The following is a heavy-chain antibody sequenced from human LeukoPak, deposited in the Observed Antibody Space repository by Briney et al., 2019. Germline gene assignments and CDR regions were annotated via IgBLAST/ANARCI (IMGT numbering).Heavy chain of an antibody. CDR1: GFTFSSYG. D-gene: IGHD3-22*01. Sequence: EGSLRLSCAASGFTFSSYGMSWVRQAPGKGLEWVSAISGSGGSTYYADSVKGRFTISRDNSKNTLYLQMNSLRAEDTAVYYCAKDPSSGYYYFDYWGQGTLVTVSS. CDR2: ISGSGGST. CDR3: AKDPSSGYYYFDY. V-gene: IGHV3-23*01. J-gene: IGHJ4*02.